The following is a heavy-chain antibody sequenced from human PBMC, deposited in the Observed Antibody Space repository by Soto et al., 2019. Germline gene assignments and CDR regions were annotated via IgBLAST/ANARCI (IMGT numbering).Heavy chain of an antibody. CDR2: ISAYNGNT. D-gene: IGHD6-13*01. V-gene: IGHV1-18*01. J-gene: IGHJ6*02. Sequence: QVQLVQSGAEVKKPGASVKVSCKASGYTFTSYGISWVRQAPGQGLEWMGWISAYNGNTNYAQKLQGRVTMTTDTSTSTAYTELRSLRSDDTAVYYCARGVVSSSWPYYYYGMDVWGQGTTVTVSS. CDR3: ARGVVSSSWPYYYYGMDV. CDR1: GYTFTSYG.